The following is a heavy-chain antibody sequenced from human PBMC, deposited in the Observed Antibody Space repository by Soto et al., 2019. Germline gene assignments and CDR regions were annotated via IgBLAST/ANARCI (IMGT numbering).Heavy chain of an antibody. Sequence: QVQLVESGGGVVQPGGSLRLSCAASGFTFDAYGFHWVRQAPGKGLEWVAVVWSNGNLKYYADSVKGRFTISRDSSKSALNLQMNSLRADDTAVYYCARIQLDTIMALDYSGQGTLVTVSS. CDR3: ARIQLDTIMALDY. V-gene: IGHV3-33*01. CDR1: GFTFDAYG. CDR2: VWSNGNLK. D-gene: IGHD1-1*01. J-gene: IGHJ4*02.